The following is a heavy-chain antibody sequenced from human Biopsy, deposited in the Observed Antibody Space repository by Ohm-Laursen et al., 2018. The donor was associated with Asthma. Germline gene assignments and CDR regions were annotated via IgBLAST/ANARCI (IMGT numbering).Heavy chain of an antibody. Sequence: SVKVSCKSLGGTFNTYVIGWVRQAPGQGLEWMGGINSVFGTTTYPQKFQDRVTITADDSTSTVYMELGSLRSEDTAVYYCAREAGSCISRTCYSLDFWGQGTLVTVSS. J-gene: IGHJ4*02. CDR1: GGTFNTYV. CDR2: INSVFGTT. V-gene: IGHV1-69*13. D-gene: IGHD2-2*01. CDR3: AREAGSCISRTCYSLDF.